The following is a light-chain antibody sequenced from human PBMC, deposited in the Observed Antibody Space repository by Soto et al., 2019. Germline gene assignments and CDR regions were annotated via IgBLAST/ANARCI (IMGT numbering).Light chain of an antibody. CDR1: QSVTSNY. Sequence: EVVLTQSPGTLSLSPGERATLSCRASQSVTSNYLAWYQQKPGQAPRLLFFGASIRATGIPDRFSGSGSGTDFTLTISRLEPEDFAVYYRQQYGSSPRTFGQGTKVDIK. V-gene: IGKV3-20*01. CDR2: GAS. CDR3: QQYGSSPRT. J-gene: IGKJ1*01.